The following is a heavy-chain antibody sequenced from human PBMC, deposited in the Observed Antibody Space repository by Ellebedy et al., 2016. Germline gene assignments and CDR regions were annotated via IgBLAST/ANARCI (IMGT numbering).Heavy chain of an antibody. J-gene: IGHJ3*02. CDR2: ISSSGINI. D-gene: IGHD1-20*01. CDR3: TRGEDNGNDDRAFDI. Sequence: GGSLRLSCAASGFTFSDYYMYWIRQAPGKGLEWVSHISSSGINIYYVDSVKGRFTISRDNARTSLYLQMNSLRAEDTAVYYCTRGEDNGNDDRAFDIWGQGTMVTVSS. V-gene: IGHV3-11*01. CDR1: GFTFSDYY.